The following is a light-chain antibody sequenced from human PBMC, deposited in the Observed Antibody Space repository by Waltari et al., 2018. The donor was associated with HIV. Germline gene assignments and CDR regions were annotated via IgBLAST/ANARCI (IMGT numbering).Light chain of an antibody. CDR2: RRN. Sequence: QSVLTQPPSASGTPGQRVTISCSGSSSNIGSNYVYWYRQLPGTAPKPRIYRRNQRPSGVPDRFSGSKSGTSASLAISGLRSENEADYYCAAWDASLSVWVFGGGTKLTVL. CDR1: SSNIGSNY. J-gene: IGLJ3*02. CDR3: AAWDASLSVWV. V-gene: IGLV1-47*01.